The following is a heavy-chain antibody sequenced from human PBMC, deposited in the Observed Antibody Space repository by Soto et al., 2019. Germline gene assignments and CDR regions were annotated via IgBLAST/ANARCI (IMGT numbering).Heavy chain of an antibody. CDR1: GFTFSSYA. CDR3: EREPSLDILTGYFDV. J-gene: IGHJ6*02. V-gene: IGHV3-30-3*01. Sequence: PGGSLRLSCAASGFTFSSYAMHWVRQAPGKGLEWVAVISYDGSNKYYADSVKGRFTISRDNSKNTLYLQMNSLRAEDTAVYYCEREPSLDILTGYFDVWGQGTTVTVPS. D-gene: IGHD3-9*01. CDR2: ISYDGSNK.